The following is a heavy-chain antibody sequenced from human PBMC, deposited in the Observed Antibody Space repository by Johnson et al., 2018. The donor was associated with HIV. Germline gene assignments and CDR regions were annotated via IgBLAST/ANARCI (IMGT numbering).Heavy chain of an antibody. CDR1: GFTFSSYG. Sequence: QVQLVESGGGVVQPGRSLKLSCVASGFTFSSYGMHWVRQAPGKGLEWVAFIRYAGTNKYYAESVKGRFPIARDNSKNTLYLQMTSLRADDTAVYYCARRYCSGGRCLNPKDAFDIWGQGTMVTVSS. J-gene: IGHJ3*02. CDR2: IRYAGTNK. D-gene: IGHD2-15*01. CDR3: ARRYCSGGRCLNPKDAFDI. V-gene: IGHV3-33*01.